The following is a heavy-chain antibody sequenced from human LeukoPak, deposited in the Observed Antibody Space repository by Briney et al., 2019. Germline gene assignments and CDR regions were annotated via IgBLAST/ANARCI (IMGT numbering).Heavy chain of an antibody. CDR2: IIPIFGTA. V-gene: IGHV1-69*13. Sequence: ASVKVSCKASGGTFSSYAISWVRQAPGQGLKWMGGIIPIFGTANYAQKFQGRVTITADESTSTAYMELSSLRSEDTAVYYCARDMWELRLGYYYGIDVWGQGTTVTVSS. D-gene: IGHD1-26*01. J-gene: IGHJ6*02. CDR1: GGTFSSYA. CDR3: ARDMWELRLGYYYGIDV.